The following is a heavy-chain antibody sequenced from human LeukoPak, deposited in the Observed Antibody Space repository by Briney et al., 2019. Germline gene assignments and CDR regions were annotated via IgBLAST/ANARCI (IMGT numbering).Heavy chain of an antibody. J-gene: IGHJ5*02. Sequence: GGSLSLSCVASGFTLCNFRMLWVRQAPGKGLVCVSRISGDGSTTDHADSVKGRFTISRDNAKNTLYLQMNSLRAEDRAVYYCVRSNWHVDLWGQGTPVTVSS. CDR1: GFTLCNFR. CDR2: ISGDGSTT. D-gene: IGHD1-20*01. V-gene: IGHV3-74*01. CDR3: VRSNWHVDL.